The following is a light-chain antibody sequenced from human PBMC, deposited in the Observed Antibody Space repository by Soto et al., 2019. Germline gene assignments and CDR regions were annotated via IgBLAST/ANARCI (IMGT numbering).Light chain of an antibody. CDR1: QSLLHSNGYNY. CDR3: MQVGFT. Sequence: DIVMTQSPLSLPVTPGEPASISCRSSQSLLHSNGYNYLDWYLQKPGQSPQLLIYLGSNRASGVPDRFSGSGSGTDFTLKISRVEAEDVGVHYCMQVGFTFGPGTKVDIK. V-gene: IGKV2-28*01. J-gene: IGKJ3*01. CDR2: LGS.